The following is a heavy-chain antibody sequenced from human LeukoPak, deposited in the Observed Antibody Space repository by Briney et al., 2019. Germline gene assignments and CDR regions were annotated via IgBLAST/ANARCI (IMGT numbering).Heavy chain of an antibody. D-gene: IGHD1-1*01. Sequence: PGRSLRLSCAASGFTFSSYAMHWVRQAPGKGLEWVANTNKDGSEKWYVDSVKGRFTISRDNAKNSLYLQMNSLKAGDTALYYCVRDGNDGLNDWEYWGQGALVTVSS. CDR2: TNKDGSEK. CDR3: VRDGNDGLNDWEY. V-gene: IGHV3-7*03. CDR1: GFTFSSYA. J-gene: IGHJ1*01.